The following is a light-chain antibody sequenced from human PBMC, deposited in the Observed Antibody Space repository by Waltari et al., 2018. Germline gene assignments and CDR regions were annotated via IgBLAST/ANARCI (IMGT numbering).Light chain of an antibody. V-gene: IGLV1-51*02. J-gene: IGLJ2*01. Sequence: QSVLTQPPSVSAAPGPKVTISCSGSTSHIGNNYVSWYQQFPGAAPKVLIYGNDKRATGIPDRFSGSKSGTSATLDITGLQTGDEADYYCGTWDNTLSAVFGGGTKVTVL. CDR1: TSHIGNNY. CDR2: GND. CDR3: GTWDNTLSAV.